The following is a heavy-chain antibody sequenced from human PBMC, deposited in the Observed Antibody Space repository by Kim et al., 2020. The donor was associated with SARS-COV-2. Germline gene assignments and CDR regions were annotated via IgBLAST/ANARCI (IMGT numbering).Heavy chain of an antibody. V-gene: IGHV3-21*01. J-gene: IGHJ6*02. CDR2: ISSSSSYI. D-gene: IGHD6-19*01. Sequence: GGSLRLSCAASGFTFSSYSMNWVRQAPGKGLEWVSSISSSSSYIYYADSVKGRFTISRDNAKNSLYLQMNSLRAEDTAVYYCARDDSSGWSGYYYYGMDVWGQGTTVTVSS. CDR1: GFTFSSYS. CDR3: ARDDSSGWSGYYYYGMDV.